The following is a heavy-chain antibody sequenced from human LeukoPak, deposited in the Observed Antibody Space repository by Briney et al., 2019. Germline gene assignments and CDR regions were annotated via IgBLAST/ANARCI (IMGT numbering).Heavy chain of an antibody. CDR2: VNPNSGGR. CDR1: GYTFTGYY. CDR3: ARARTGTTDY. V-gene: IGHV1-2*02. Sequence: GASVKVSCKASGYTFTGYYIHWVRQAPGQGLEWMGWVNPNSGGRNYAQKLQGRVTMTRDTSISTAYMELSRLRSDDTAVYYCARARTGTTDYWGQGTLVTVSS. D-gene: IGHD1-1*01. J-gene: IGHJ4*02.